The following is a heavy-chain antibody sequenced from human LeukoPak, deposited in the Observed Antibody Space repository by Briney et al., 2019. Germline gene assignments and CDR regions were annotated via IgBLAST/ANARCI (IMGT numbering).Heavy chain of an antibody. CDR3: ARDRAPGGGYDFWSGQKDY. D-gene: IGHD3-3*01. Sequence: ASVKVSCKASGYTFTGYYMHWVRQAPGQGLEWMGWINPNSGGTNYAQKFQGRVTVTRDTSISTAYMELSRLRSDNTAVYYCARDRAPGGGYDFWSGQKDYWGQGTLVTVSS. V-gene: IGHV1-2*02. J-gene: IGHJ4*02. CDR1: GYTFTGYY. CDR2: INPNSGGT.